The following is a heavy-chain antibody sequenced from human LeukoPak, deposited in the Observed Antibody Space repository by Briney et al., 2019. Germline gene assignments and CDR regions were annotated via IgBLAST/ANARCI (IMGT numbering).Heavy chain of an antibody. Sequence: ASVKVSCKASGYTCTNYDINWVRQATGPGLEWMGWMSPNSGDTGNSKKFQGRVTMTRDTSISTAYMELSSLRSEDTTVYYCARGAGTNYYHGMDVWGQGTTVTVSS. CDR1: GYTCTNYD. V-gene: IGHV1-8*01. CDR2: MSPNSGDT. CDR3: ARGAGTNYYHGMDV. J-gene: IGHJ6*02. D-gene: IGHD6-19*01.